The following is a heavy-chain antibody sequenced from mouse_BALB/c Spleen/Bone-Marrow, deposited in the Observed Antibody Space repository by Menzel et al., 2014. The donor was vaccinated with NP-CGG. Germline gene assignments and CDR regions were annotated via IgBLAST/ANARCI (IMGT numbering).Heavy chain of an antibody. V-gene: IGHV14-3*02. D-gene: IGHD2-14*01. CDR2: IDPANGNT. CDR1: GFNIKDTY. J-gene: IGHJ1*01. Sequence: EVHLEESGAELVKPGASVKLSCTASGFNIKDTYMHWVEQRPEQGLEWIGRIDPANGNTKYDPKFQGEATITADTSSNTAFLQLSRLTSEATAVYYCASYRYAWYFAVWGAGTTVTVSS. CDR3: ASYRYAWYFAV.